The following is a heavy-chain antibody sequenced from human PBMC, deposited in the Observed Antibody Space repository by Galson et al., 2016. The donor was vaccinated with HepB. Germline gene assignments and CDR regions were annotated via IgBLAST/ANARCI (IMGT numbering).Heavy chain of an antibody. J-gene: IGHJ3*02. CDR3: AGEKCGGDCYSNNFGAFDI. V-gene: IGHV3-11*01. CDR1: GITLSDYY. D-gene: IGHD2-21*02. CDR2: ISVGGGTF. Sequence: SLRLSCAASGITLSDYYMSWIRQAPGKGLEWLSYISVGGGTFYYADSVKGRFTISRDNAKNSLYLQMNSLRAEDTAIYYCAGEKCGGDCYSNNFGAFDIWGQGTMVTVSS.